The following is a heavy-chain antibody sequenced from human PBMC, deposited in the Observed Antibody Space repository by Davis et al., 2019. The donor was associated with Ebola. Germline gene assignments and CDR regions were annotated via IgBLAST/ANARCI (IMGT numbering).Heavy chain of an antibody. V-gene: IGHV1-18*01. CDR2: ISAYNDNT. CDR3: ARDMGMVHEANWFDP. CDR1: GYTFTSYG. Sequence: ASVKVSCKASGYTFTSYGISWVRQAPGQGLEWMGWISAYNDNTNYAQKLQGRVTMTTDTSTSTAYMELRTLRSDDTAVYFCARDMGMVHEANWFDPWGQGTLVTVSS. D-gene: IGHD3-10*01. J-gene: IGHJ5*02.